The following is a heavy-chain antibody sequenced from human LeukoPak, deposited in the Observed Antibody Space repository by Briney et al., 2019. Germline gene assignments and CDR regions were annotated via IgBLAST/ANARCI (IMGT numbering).Heavy chain of an antibody. CDR2: INTNTGNP. CDR3: ARASDYYGSSGYYTIFDY. Sequence: VASVKVSCKASGYTFTSYAMNWVRQAPGQGLEWMGWINTNTGNPTYAQGFTGRFVFSLDTSVSTAYLQISSLKAEDTAVYYCARASDYYGSSGYYTIFDYWGQGTLVTVSS. V-gene: IGHV7-4-1*02. CDR1: GYTFTSYA. J-gene: IGHJ4*02. D-gene: IGHD3-22*01.